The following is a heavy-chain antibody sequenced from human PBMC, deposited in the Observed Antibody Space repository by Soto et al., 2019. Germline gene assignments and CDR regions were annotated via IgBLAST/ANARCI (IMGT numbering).Heavy chain of an antibody. CDR2: VSTYNSNT. D-gene: IGHD2-2*02. CDR1: GYTFSSYG. V-gene: IGHV1-18*01. J-gene: IGHJ6*02. CDR3: ARAAYCSRTSCYRMDV. Sequence: ASVKVSCKTSGYTFSSYGVSWVRQAPGQGLEWMGWVSTYNSNTNYVQKLQGRVTMTTDTSASTAYMELRSRTSDDTPVYYCARAAYCSRTSCYRMDVGGQGTTVTVSS.